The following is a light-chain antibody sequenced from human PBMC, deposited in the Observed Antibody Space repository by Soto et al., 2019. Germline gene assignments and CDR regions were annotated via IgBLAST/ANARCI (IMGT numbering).Light chain of an antibody. V-gene: IGKV3-15*01. Sequence: EMVMTQSPATLSVSPGERATLSCRASQSVSSSLAWYQRKRGQAPRLLIYGASTRATGTPARFSGSGSGTEFTLTISSLQSDDFATYYCQQYHTWPITFGGGTKVDIK. CDR2: GAS. CDR1: QSVSSS. J-gene: IGKJ4*01. CDR3: QQYHTWPIT.